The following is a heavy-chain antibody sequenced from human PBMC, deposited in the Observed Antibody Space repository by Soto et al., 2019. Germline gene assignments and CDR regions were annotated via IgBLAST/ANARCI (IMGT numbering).Heavy chain of an antibody. CDR3: AKDLREMATIRPDY. CDR1: GSTFSNAW. Sequence: GGSLRLSCAASGSTFSNAWMSWVRQALGKGLEWVGRIKSKTDGGTTDYAAPVKGRFTISRENSKNMVYLQMNSLRIEDTAVYHCAKDLREMATIRPDYWGQGVLVTVSS. J-gene: IGHJ4*02. V-gene: IGHV3-15*05. D-gene: IGHD5-12*01. CDR2: IKSKTDGGTT.